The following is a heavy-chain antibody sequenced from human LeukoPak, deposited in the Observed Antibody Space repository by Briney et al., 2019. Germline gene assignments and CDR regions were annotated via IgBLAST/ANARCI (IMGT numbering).Heavy chain of an antibody. J-gene: IGHJ6*02. CDR1: GFTFSSYS. Sequence: PGRSLRLSCAASGFTFSSYSMHWVRQAPGKGLEWVAVIWYDGSNKYYADSVKGRFTISRDNSKNTLYLQMNSLRAEDTAVYYCARDGFDYGDYLYYYYGMDVWGQGTTVTVSS. CDR2: IWYDGSNK. V-gene: IGHV3-33*01. CDR3: ARDGFDYGDYLYYYYGMDV. D-gene: IGHD4-17*01.